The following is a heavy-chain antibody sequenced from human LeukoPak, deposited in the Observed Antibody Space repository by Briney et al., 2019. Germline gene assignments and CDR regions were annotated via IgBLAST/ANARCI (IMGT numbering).Heavy chain of an antibody. J-gene: IGHJ4*02. Sequence: SETLSLTCAAYGGSFSGYYWSWIRQPPGKGLEWLGEINHSGSTNYNPSLKSRVTISVDTSKNQFSLKLRSVTAADYAVYYCARRVSHDYLVYCGEGTLVTVPS. CDR1: GGSFSGYY. CDR3: ARRVSHDYLVY. D-gene: IGHD6-13*01. V-gene: IGHV4-34*01. CDR2: INHSGST.